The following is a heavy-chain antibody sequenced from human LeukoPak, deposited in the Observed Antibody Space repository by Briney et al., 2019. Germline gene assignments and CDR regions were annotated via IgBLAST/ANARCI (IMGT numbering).Heavy chain of an antibody. CDR1: GFTFSRSG. D-gene: IGHD2-15*01. CDR2: IWDDGSTQ. V-gene: IGHV3-33*01. J-gene: IGHJ3*02. CDR3: AGVYCSGGSCYSRAFDI. Sequence: PGGSLRLSCAASGFTFSRSGMHWVRQAPGKGLEWVAVIWDDGSTQKYADSVKGRFTISRDNSKSMLYLQMNTLRAEDTAVYYCAGVYCSGGSCYSRAFDIWGQGTMVTVSS.